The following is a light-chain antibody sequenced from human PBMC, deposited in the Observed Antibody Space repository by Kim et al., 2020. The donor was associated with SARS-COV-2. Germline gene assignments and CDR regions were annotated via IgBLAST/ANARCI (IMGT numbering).Light chain of an antibody. J-gene: IGLJ3*02. CDR2: SNN. V-gene: IGLV1-44*01. Sequence: GQRVTISGSGGSANRGRNTVNWYQRLPGTGPKLLIYSNNQRPSGVPDRFSGSKSGTSASLAISGLQSEDEADYYCAAWDDSLNGWVFGGGTQLTVL. CDR3: AAWDDSLNGWV. CDR1: SANRGRNT.